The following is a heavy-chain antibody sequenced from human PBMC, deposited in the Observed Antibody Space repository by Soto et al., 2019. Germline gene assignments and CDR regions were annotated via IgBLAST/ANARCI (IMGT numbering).Heavy chain of an antibody. J-gene: IGHJ6*02. Sequence: QVQLVESGGGLVKPGGSLRLSCAASGFTFSDHYMSWIRQAPGMGLAWVAYISGSGFTIYNADSVKGRFTISRDNAKKSLFLQMDRLRAEDTAVYYCARNTLSAAGSDNFGLDVWGRGTTVAVSS. D-gene: IGHD6-13*01. V-gene: IGHV3-11*01. CDR3: ARNTLSAAGSDNFGLDV. CDR1: GFTFSDHY. CDR2: ISGSGFTI.